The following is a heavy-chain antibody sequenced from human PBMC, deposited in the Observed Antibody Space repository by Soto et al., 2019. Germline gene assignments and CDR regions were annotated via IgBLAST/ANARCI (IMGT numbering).Heavy chain of an antibody. D-gene: IGHD1-26*01. CDR3: AKNRWELLVSYFDY. J-gene: IGHJ4*02. CDR2: ISGSGGST. Sequence: HPGGSLRLSCAASGFTFSSYAMSWVRQAPGKGLEWVSAISGSGGSTYYADSVKGRFTISRDNSKNTLYLQMNSLRAEDTAVYYCAKNRWELLVSYFDYWGQGTLVTVSS. V-gene: IGHV3-23*01. CDR1: GFTFSSYA.